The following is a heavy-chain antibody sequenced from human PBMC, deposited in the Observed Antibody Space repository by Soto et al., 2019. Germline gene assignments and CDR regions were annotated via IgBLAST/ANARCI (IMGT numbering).Heavy chain of an antibody. D-gene: IGHD6-19*01. CDR3: ARLIAVAGTYYGMDV. V-gene: IGHV4-30-4*01. CDR1: GGSISSGDYY. CDR2: IYYSGST. Sequence: SETLSLTCTVSGGSISSGDYYWSWIRQPPGKGLEWIGYIYYSGSTYYNPSLKSRVTISVDTSKNQFSLKLSSVTAADTAVYYCARLIAVAGTYYGMDVWGQGTTVTVSS. J-gene: IGHJ6*02.